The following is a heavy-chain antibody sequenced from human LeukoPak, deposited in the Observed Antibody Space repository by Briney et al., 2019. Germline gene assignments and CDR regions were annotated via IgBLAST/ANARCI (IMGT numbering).Heavy chain of an antibody. CDR1: GGSISSGDYY. D-gene: IGHD6-19*01. CDR2: INHSGST. J-gene: IGHJ6*02. CDR3: ARDSHRGWSQNYYYYGMDV. Sequence: PSQTLSLTCTVSGGSISSGDYYWSWIRQPPGKGLEWIGEINHSGSTNYNPSLKSRVTISVDTSKNQFSLKLSSVTAADTAVCYCARDSHRGWSQNYYYYGMDVWGQGTTVTVSS. V-gene: IGHV4-30-4*08.